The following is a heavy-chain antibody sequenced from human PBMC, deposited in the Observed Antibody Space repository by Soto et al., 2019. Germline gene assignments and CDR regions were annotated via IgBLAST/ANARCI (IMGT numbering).Heavy chain of an antibody. J-gene: IGHJ3*02. V-gene: IGHV4-59*01. Sequence: SETLSLTCTVSGGSISSYYWSWIRQPPGKGLEWIGYIYYSGSTNYNPSLKSRVTISVDTSKNQFSLKLSSVTAADTAVYYCARGPPYYYGSGTVDDAFDIWGQGTMVTVSS. CDR3: ARGPPYYYGSGTVDDAFDI. CDR1: GGSISSYY. D-gene: IGHD3-10*01. CDR2: IYYSGST.